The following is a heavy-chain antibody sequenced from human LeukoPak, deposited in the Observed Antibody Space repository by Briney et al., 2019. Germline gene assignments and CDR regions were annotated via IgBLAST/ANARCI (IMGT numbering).Heavy chain of an antibody. CDR3: ARDFVVGATKMGVFAFDI. Sequence: GASVKVSCKASGYTFTSYGISWVRQAPGQGLEWMGWISAYNGNTNYAQKLQGRVTMTTDTSTSTAYMELRSLRSDDTAVYYCARDFVVGATKMGVFAFDIWGQGTMVTVSS. J-gene: IGHJ3*02. CDR1: GYTFTSYG. CDR2: ISAYNGNT. D-gene: IGHD1-26*01. V-gene: IGHV1-18*01.